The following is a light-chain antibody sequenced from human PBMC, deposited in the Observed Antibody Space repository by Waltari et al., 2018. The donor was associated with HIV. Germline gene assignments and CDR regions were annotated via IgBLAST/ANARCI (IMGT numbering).Light chain of an antibody. J-gene: IGKJ5*01. CDR3: QQYISAPLT. V-gene: IGKV4-1*01. CDR1: QSVFYSPRNKQC. CDR2: WAS. Sequence: DVVMTQSPESLAVSLGEGATITRKSRQSVFYSPRNKQCLAWFQQKPGQPPKLLIYWASTRESGVPDRFSGSGSGTDFTLTISSLQAEDVAIYYCQQYISAPLTFGQGTRLEIK.